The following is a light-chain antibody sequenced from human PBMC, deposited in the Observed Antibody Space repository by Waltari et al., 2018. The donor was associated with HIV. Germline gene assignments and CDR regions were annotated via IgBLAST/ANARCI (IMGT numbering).Light chain of an antibody. CDR2: AVS. CDR3: CSYAGSSTFVV. J-gene: IGLJ2*01. V-gene: IGLV2-23*02. CDR1: SSDVGSYNL. Sequence: QSALTQPASVSGSPGQSITISCTGTSSDVGSYNLVSWYHQHPGKAPKLMIYAVSKRPSGVSNRFSGSKSGNTASLTISGLQAEDEADYYCCSYAGSSTFVVFGGGTKLTVL.